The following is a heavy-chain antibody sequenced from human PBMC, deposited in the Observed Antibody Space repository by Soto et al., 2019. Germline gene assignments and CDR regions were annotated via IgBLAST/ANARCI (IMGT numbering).Heavy chain of an antibody. CDR2: IIPIFGTA. D-gene: IGHD6-6*01. CDR1: GGTFSNYA. V-gene: IGHV1-69*01. Sequence: QVQLVQSGAEVKRPGSSVKVSCKASGGTFSNYAISWVRQAPGQGLEWVGGIIPIFGTANYAQKFQGRVTMTADESTSTADMELSSLRAEDTAVYYCASSNMVYSSSDDTFDIWGQGTMVNVSS. J-gene: IGHJ3*02. CDR3: ASSNMVYSSSDDTFDI.